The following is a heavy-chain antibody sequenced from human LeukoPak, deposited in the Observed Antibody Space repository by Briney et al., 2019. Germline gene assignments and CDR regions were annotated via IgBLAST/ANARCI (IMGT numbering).Heavy chain of an antibody. CDR3: AKRIGSCDSISCLYFDH. CDR1: GFTLSSYA. Sequence: GGSPRLSCASSGFTLSSYAMSWVRQAPGRGLDWVSTISGGGGGTYYADSVKGRFTISRDNSKNTLHLQMNSLRVEDTAVYYCAKRIGSCDSISCLYFDHWGEGALDTVSS. D-gene: IGHD2-2*01. CDR2: ISGGGGGT. J-gene: IGHJ4*02. V-gene: IGHV3-23*01.